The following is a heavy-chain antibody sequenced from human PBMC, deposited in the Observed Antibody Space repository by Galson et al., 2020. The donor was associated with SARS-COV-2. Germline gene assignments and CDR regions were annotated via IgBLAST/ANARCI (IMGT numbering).Heavy chain of an antibody. Sequence: SETLSLTCAVSGGSISSSNWWRWVRQPPGKGLEWIGEIYHSGSTNYNPSLKSRVTISVDKSKNQFSLKLSSVTAADTAVYYCARARGGSGWPYFDYWGQGTLVTVSS. CDR1: GGSISSSNW. V-gene: IGHV4-4*02. CDR2: IYHSGST. CDR3: ARARGGSGWPYFDY. D-gene: IGHD6-19*01. J-gene: IGHJ4*02.